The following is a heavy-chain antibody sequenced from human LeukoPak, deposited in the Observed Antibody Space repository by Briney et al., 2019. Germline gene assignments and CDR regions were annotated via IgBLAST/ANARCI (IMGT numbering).Heavy chain of an antibody. D-gene: IGHD1-26*01. CDR1: GFTFSDYY. CDR2: ITSSSSYA. CDR3: ARKLRLEYYFDY. Sequence: PWGSLRLSCAASGFTFSDYYMSWIRQAPGKRLEWVSSITSSSSYAFYADSVKGRFTISRDNAKSSLYLQMNNLRAEDTAVYYCARKLRLEYYFDYWGQGTLVTVSS. J-gene: IGHJ4*02. V-gene: IGHV3-11*03.